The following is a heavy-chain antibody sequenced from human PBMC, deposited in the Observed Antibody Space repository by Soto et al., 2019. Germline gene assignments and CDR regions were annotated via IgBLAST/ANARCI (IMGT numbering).Heavy chain of an antibody. D-gene: IGHD3-3*01. V-gene: IGHV1-69*13. CDR3: ARGRAPYDFWSPFYYYYGMDV. J-gene: IGHJ6*02. CDR2: IIPIFGTA. Sequence: GASVKVSCKASGGTFSSYAISWVRQAPGQGLEWMGGIIPIFGTANYAQKFQGRVTITADESTSTAYMELSSLRSEDTAVYYCARGRAPYDFWSPFYYYYGMDVWGQGTTVTVSS. CDR1: GGTFSSYA.